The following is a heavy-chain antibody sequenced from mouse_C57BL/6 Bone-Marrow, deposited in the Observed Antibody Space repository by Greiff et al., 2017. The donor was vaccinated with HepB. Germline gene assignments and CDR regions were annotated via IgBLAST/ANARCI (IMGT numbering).Heavy chain of an antibody. J-gene: IGHJ2*01. CDR2: IYPRSGNT. Sequence: VKLQESGAELARPGASVKLSCKASGYTFTSYGISWVKQRTGQGLEWIGEIYPRSGNTYYNVKFKGKATLTADKSSSTAYMELRSLTSEDSAVYFCARNYGSSKNYWGQGTTLTVSS. CDR3: ARNYGSSKNY. V-gene: IGHV1-81*01. CDR1: GYTFTSYG. D-gene: IGHD1-1*01.